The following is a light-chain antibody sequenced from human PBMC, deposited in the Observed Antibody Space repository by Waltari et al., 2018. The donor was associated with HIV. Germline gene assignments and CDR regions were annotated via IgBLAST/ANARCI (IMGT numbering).Light chain of an antibody. V-gene: IGLV3-9*01. CDR2: DNN. J-gene: IGLJ1*01. CDR1: NLASKD. CDR3: QVWDSDTGV. Sequence: SYELTQTPSVSVALGQTAKVACGGDNLASKDVHWYQQKPGRPPVLVIYDNNKRPSGIPGRFSGFNSEITATLTISGAQGDDEADYYCQVWDSDTGVFGSGTKVTVL.